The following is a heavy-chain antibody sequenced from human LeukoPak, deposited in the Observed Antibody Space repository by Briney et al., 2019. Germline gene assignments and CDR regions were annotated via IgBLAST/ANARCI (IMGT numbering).Heavy chain of an antibody. CDR1: GFTFSSYA. CDR3: KRHYNWSDGDY. V-gene: IGHV3-30-3*01. Sequence: PGGSLRLSCAASGFTFSSYAMHWVRQAPGKGLEWVAVISYDGSNKYYADSVKGRFTISRDNSKNTLYLQMNSLRAEDTAVYYCKRHYNWSDGDYWGQGTLVTVSS. D-gene: IGHD1-20*01. CDR2: ISYDGSNK. J-gene: IGHJ4*02.